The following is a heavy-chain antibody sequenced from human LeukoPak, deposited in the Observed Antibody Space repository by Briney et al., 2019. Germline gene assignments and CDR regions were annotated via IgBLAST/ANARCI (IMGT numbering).Heavy chain of an antibody. CDR1: GXTFRNYW. Sequence: GGSLRLSCEASGXTFRNYWMSWVRQAPGKGLEWVANIKQDGSEKYYVDSVKGRFTISRDDTKNSVYLQMNNLRAEDTAVYYCARDGIDYWGQGTLVTVSS. V-gene: IGHV3-7*04. D-gene: IGHD1-26*01. CDR2: IKQDGSEK. J-gene: IGHJ4*02. CDR3: ARDGIDY.